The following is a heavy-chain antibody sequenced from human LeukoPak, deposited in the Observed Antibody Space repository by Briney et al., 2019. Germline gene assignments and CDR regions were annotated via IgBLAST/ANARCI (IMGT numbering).Heavy chain of an antibody. V-gene: IGHV1-18*01. CDR3: ARDYGGNSIAAY. CDR2: ISAYNGNT. J-gene: IGHJ4*02. D-gene: IGHD4-23*01. Sequence: GASVKVSCKASGYTFTSYGISWVRQAPGQGLEWMGWISAYNGNTNYAQKLQGRVTMTTDTSTSTVYMELRSLRSDDTAVYYCARDYGGNSIAAYWGQGTLVTVSS. CDR1: GYTFTSYG.